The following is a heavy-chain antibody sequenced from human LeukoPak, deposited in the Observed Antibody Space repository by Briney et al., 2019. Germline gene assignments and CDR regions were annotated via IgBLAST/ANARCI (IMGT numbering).Heavy chain of an antibody. J-gene: IGHJ5*02. CDR3: VRERIYYSDLAYKERENFDP. CDR2: LNEDGSIA. V-gene: IGHV3-74*01. D-gene: IGHD1-26*01. CDR1: GFTFSLYW. Sequence: PGGSLRLSCAASGFTFSLYWMHWVRQGPGKGLMWVSRLNEDGSIADYADSVKGRFTMSRDNAKGKVFLEMRSLTVEDTAIYFCVRERIYYSDLAYKERENFDPWGGGTLVTVSS.